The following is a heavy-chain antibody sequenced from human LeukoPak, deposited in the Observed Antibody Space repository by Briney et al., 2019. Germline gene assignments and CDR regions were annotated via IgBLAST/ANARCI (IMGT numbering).Heavy chain of an antibody. V-gene: IGHV1-8*01. J-gene: IGHJ4*02. D-gene: IGHD3-16*02. CDR1: GYTFTSYD. CDR3: AREGVSSEFDY. Sequence: ASVKVSCKASGYTFTSYDFIWLRQATGQGPEWMGWMNPNSGATGYAQKFQGRVTMTRSASINTAYMELSSLRSEDTAVYYCAREGVSSEFDYWGQGTLVTVSS. CDR2: MNPNSGAT.